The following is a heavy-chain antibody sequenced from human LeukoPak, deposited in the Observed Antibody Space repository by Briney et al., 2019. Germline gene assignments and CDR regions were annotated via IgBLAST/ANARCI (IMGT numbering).Heavy chain of an antibody. V-gene: IGHV5-51*01. CDR2: IYPGDSDA. J-gene: IGHJ4*02. CDR1: GYSFTSYW. CDR3: ARRCYLYSGSYYPFDY. Sequence: GESLQISCKGSGYSFTSYWIGWVRQMPGKGLKWMGIIYPGDSDARYSPSFQGQVTISADKSISTAYLQWSSLKASDTAMYYCARRCYLYSGSYYPFDYWGQGTLVTVSS. D-gene: IGHD1-26*01.